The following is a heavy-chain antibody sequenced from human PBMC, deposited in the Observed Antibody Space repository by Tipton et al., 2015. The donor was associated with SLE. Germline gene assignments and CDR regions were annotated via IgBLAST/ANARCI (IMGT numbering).Heavy chain of an antibody. Sequence: TLSLTCTVSGGSISTYYWTWIRQPPGKRLEWIGYMYYIGSTNYNPSLKSRVTMSLDRTKNQFSLKLSSVTAADTAVYYCARVGGVAGAFDYWGRGTLVT. D-gene: IGHD2-15*01. CDR1: GGSISTYY. V-gene: IGHV4-59*01. J-gene: IGHJ4*02. CDR2: MYYIGST. CDR3: ARVGGVAGAFDY.